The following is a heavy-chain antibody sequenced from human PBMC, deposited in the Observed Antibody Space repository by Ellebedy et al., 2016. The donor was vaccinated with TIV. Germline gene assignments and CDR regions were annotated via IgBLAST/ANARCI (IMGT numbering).Heavy chain of an antibody. CDR3: ARGAKNSTSGVWKYGMDV. CDR1: SFIFNNFN. V-gene: IGHV3-48*04. CDR2: ISSSSSTI. D-gene: IGHD2/OR15-2a*01. J-gene: IGHJ6*02. Sequence: GGSLRLSCAASSFIFNNFNINWVRRAPGKGLEWISSISSSSSTIHYADSVKGRFIISRDNAKSSLFLQMNSLRVEDTGEYYCARGAKNSTSGVWKYGMDVWGQGTTVIVSS.